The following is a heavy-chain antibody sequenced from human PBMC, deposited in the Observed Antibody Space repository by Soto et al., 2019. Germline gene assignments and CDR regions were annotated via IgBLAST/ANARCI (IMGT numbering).Heavy chain of an antibody. CDR2: ISAYDGST. V-gene: IGHV1-18*01. CDR3: ARYWRCEYGRIYGMAV. D-gene: IGHD4-17*01. CDR1: GYTFTSYV. Sequence: GSSVKVSCKASGYTFTSYVISWVRQAPGQGLEWMGWISAYDGSTNYAQKLQGRVTMTRDTSTSTVYMELSSLRSEDTAVYYCARYWRCEYGRIYGMAVWGQGTTVTVSS. J-gene: IGHJ6*02.